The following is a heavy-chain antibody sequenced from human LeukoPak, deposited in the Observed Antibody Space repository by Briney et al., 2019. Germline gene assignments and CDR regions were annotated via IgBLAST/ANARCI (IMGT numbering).Heavy chain of an antibody. J-gene: IGHJ4*02. CDR1: GGTFSSYA. V-gene: IGHV1-69*04. Sequence: GSSVKVSCKASGGTFSSYAISWVRQAPGQGLEWMGRIIPILGIANYAQKFQGRVTITADKSTSTAYMELSSLRSEDTAVYYCASEYSSSPQGGPVDYWGQGTLVTVSS. CDR2: IIPILGIA. CDR3: ASEYSSSPQGGPVDY. D-gene: IGHD6-6*01.